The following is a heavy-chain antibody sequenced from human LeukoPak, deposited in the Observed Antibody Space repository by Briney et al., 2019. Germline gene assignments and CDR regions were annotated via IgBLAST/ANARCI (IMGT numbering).Heavy chain of an antibody. CDR2: ISSSGSTI. D-gene: IGHD3-22*01. CDR3: ARDQAPYYYDSRSSAFDI. CDR1: GFTFSDYY. Sequence: PGGSLRLSCAASGFTFSDYYMSWIRQAPGKGLEWVSYISSSGSTIYYADSVKGRFTISRDNAKSSLYLQMNSLRAEDTAVYYCARDQAPYYYDSRSSAFDIWGQGTMVTVSS. J-gene: IGHJ3*02. V-gene: IGHV3-11*01.